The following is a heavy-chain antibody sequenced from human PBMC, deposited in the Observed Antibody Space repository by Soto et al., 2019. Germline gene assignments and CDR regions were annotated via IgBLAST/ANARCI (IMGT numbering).Heavy chain of an antibody. Sequence: PGGSLRLSFAASGFTFSSYAMTWVRQAPGKGLEWVSHISKRGGSMYYADSVKGRFTISRDDAESSLHLQMNGLTDDDTAVYYCARQVYTGVTPFDYWGQGALVTVS. J-gene: IGHJ4*02. CDR1: GFTFSSYA. D-gene: IGHD2-21*02. CDR2: ISKRGGSM. V-gene: IGHV3-48*02. CDR3: ARQVYTGVTPFDY.